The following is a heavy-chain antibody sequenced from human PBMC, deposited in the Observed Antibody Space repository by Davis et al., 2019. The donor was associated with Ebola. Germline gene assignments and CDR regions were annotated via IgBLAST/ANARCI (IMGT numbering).Heavy chain of an antibody. CDR2: ISPYNGHT. Sequence: ASVTVSCKASGYTFNSHGISWLRQPPGQGFERMAWISPYNGHTNYAQKFQGRLTLTTDTSTSTAYMELRSLRSDDTAVYYCARVGPVQSGWLRRWFDPWGQGTLVTVSS. V-gene: IGHV1-18*01. CDR1: GYTFNSHG. CDR3: ARVGPVQSGWLRRWFDP. J-gene: IGHJ5*02. D-gene: IGHD6-19*01.